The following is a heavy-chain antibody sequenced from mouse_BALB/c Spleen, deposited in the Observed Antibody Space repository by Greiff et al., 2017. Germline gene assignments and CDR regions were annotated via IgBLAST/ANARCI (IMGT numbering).Heavy chain of an antibody. D-gene: IGHD1-1*01. CDR1: GFSLTSYG. CDR2: IWAGGST. CDR3: ARDYYYGSGAWFAY. Sequence: VMLVESGPGLVAPSQSLSITCTVSGFSLTSYGVHWVRQPPGKGLEWLGVIWAGGSTNYNSALMSRLSISKDNSKSQVFLKMNSLQTDDTAMYYCARDYYYGSGAWFAYWGQGTLVTVSA. V-gene: IGHV2-9*02. J-gene: IGHJ3*01.